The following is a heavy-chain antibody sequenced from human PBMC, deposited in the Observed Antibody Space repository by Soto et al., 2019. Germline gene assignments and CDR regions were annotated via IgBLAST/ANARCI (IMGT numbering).Heavy chain of an antibody. Sequence: QLHLVQSGAVVKKPGASVTVSCSASGYPVTAYYMHWVRQAPGRGLEWMGGINPATGAAKYTQTYQGGVTVNGGTSTSTVFIERSGRTSGGAAAFYCAIGGGVGVAGSAAFDMWGQGTLVTVSS. J-gene: IGHJ3*02. V-gene: IGHV1-2*02. D-gene: IGHD3-3*01. CDR3: AIGGGVGVAGSAAFDM. CDR1: GYPVTAYY. CDR2: INPATGAA.